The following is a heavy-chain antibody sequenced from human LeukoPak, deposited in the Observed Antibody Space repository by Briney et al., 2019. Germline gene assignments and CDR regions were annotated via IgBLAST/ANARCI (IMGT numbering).Heavy chain of an antibody. D-gene: IGHD6-19*01. CDR1: GFTFSSYA. V-gene: IGHV3-23*01. J-gene: IGHJ5*02. CDR2: ISGSGGST. Sequence: HTGGSLRLSCAASGFTFSSYAMSWVRQAPGKGLEWVSAISGSGGSTYYADSVKGRFTISRDNSKNTLYLQMNSLRAEDTAVYYCARDPSNTSGWKTWFDPWGQGTLVTVSS. CDR3: ARDPSNTSGWKTWFDP.